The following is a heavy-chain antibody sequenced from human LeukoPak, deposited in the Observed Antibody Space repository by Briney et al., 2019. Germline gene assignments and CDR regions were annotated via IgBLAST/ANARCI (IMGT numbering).Heavy chain of an antibody. CDR3: AKAQFGYCSSTSCSRTPYGMAV. D-gene: IGHD2-2*01. CDR2: ISWNRGSI. V-gene: IGHV3-9*01. Sequence: SLLLCCAASGFPFDDYAMHWGRQAPGKGVEWVSGISWNRGSICYADSVKGRFTISRDNAKDSLYLQMNSLRAEDTALYYCAKAQFGYCSSTSCSRTPYGMAVWGQGTRVIVSS. CDR1: GFPFDDYA. J-gene: IGHJ6*02.